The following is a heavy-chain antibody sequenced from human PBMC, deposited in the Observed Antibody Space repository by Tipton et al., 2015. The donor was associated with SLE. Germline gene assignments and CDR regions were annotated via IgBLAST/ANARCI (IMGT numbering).Heavy chain of an antibody. CDR3: ARVRYCSGGSCAGVGAFDI. CDR2: ISSSSSYI. CDR1: GFTFSSYS. D-gene: IGHD2-15*01. Sequence: SLRLSCAASGFTFSSYSMNWVRQAPGKGLEWVSSISSSSSYIYYADSVKGRFTISRDNAKNSLYLQMNSLRAEDTAVYYCARVRYCSGGSCAGVGAFDIWGQGTMVTVSS. J-gene: IGHJ3*02. V-gene: IGHV3-21*01.